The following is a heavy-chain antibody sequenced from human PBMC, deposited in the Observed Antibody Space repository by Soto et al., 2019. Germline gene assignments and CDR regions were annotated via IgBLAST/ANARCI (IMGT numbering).Heavy chain of an antibody. Sequence: GGSLRLSCAASGFTFSSYAMHWVRQAPGKGLEWVAVISYDGSNKYYADSVKGRFTISRDNSKNTLYLQMNSLRAEDTAVYYCAREFIERDEYYDFWSGYFHYWGQGTLVTVSS. CDR3: AREFIERDEYYDFWSGYFHY. CDR2: ISYDGSNK. J-gene: IGHJ4*02. V-gene: IGHV3-30-3*01. D-gene: IGHD3-3*01. CDR1: GFTFSSYA.